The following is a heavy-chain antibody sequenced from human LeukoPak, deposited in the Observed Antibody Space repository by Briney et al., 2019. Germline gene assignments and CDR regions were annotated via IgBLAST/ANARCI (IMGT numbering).Heavy chain of an antibody. J-gene: IGHJ4*02. CDR2: ISGSGGST. D-gene: IGHD3-22*01. CDR3: ANWGESYDSGGSNFDY. Sequence: GGSLRLSCASSGFTFSSYAMTWVRQAPWKGLEWVSTISGSGGSTHYADSAKGRFTISRDNSKNTLYLQMNSLRAEDTAVYYCANWGESYDSGGSNFDYWGQGTLVTVSS. CDR1: GFTFSSYA. V-gene: IGHV3-23*01.